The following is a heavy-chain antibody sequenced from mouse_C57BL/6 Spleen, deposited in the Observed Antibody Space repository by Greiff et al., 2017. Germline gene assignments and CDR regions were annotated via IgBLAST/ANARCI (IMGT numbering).Heavy chain of an antibody. Sequence: EVQLVESGGGLVQPGGSLKLSCAASGFTFSDYGMAWVRQAPRKGPEWVAFISNLAYSIYYADTVTGRFTISRENAKNTLYREMSSLRSEDTAMYDCARHGGYYGSRYEYAMDYWGQGTSVTVSS. J-gene: IGHJ4*01. CDR2: ISNLAYSI. D-gene: IGHD1-1*01. CDR1: GFTFSDYG. CDR3: ARHGGYYGSRYEYAMDY. V-gene: IGHV5-15*01.